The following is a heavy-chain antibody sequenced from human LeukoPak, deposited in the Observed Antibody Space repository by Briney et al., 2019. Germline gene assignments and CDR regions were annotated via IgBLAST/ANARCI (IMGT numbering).Heavy chain of an antibody. Sequence: ESGPTLVNPTQTLTLTCTFSGFSLSTSGVGVGWIRQPPGKALEWLALIYWNDDKRYSPSLKSRLTITKDTSKSQVVLTMTNMDPVDTATYYCARPYYYGSGSYRTHFDYWGQGTLVTVSS. CDR3: ARPYYYGSGSYRTHFDY. J-gene: IGHJ4*02. V-gene: IGHV2-5*01. CDR2: IYWNDDK. D-gene: IGHD3-10*01. CDR1: GFSLSTSGVG.